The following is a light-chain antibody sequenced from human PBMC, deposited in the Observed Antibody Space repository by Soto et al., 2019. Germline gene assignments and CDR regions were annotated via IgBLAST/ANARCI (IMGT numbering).Light chain of an antibody. V-gene: IGKV1-17*03. J-gene: IGKJ1*01. CDR1: QGISIY. CDR3: LQYSSYPWT. CDR2: GAS. Sequence: DLQMTQSPSAMSASVGARVTITCRASQGISIYLAWFQQRPGKVPKRLIYGASSLQGGVPSRFSGSGSGTEFTLTISSLQPEDFATYYCLQYSSYPWTFGQGTKVEIK.